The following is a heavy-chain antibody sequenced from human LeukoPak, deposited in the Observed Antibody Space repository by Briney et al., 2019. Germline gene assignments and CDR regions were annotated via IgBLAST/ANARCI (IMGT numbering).Heavy chain of an antibody. D-gene: IGHD4-17*01. CDR2: ININSGAI. V-gene: IGHV1-2*06. CDR1: GYTFSGSF. Sequence: GASVKVSCKASGYTFSGSFMHWVRQSPEQGLEWMGRININSGAINYAHKFEGRVTMTRDTSINTVYVELSRLRSDDSAVYFCARAASVTSTYNWFDPWGQGTLVTVSS. CDR3: ARAASVTSTYNWFDP. J-gene: IGHJ5*02.